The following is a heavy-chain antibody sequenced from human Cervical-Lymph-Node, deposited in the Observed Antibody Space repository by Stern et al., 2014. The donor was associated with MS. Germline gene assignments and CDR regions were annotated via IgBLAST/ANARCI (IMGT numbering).Heavy chain of an antibody. J-gene: IGHJ4*02. V-gene: IGHV1-24*01. CDR2: FDPEDGET. D-gene: IGHD6-19*01. CDR1: GYSLTELS. CDR3: AAGRSVGWWGDN. Sequence: VQLVESGAEVKKPGASVKVSCKVSGYSLTELSIHWVRQAPGKGLEWMGGFDPEDGETIYAQKFQGRVTTTEDTSTDTAYMELSSLRSEDTAVYYCAAGRSVGWWGDNWGQGTLVTVSS.